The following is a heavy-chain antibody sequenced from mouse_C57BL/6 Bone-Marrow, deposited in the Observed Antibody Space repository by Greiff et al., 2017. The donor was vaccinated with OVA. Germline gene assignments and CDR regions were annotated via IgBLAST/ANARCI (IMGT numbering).Heavy chain of an antibody. Sequence: VQLQQPGAELVKPGASVKLSCKASGYTFTSYWMQWVKQRPGQGLEWIGEIDPSDSYTNYNQKFKGKATLTVDTSSSTAYMQLSSLTSEDSAVYYCASGSSYAWFAYWGQGTLVTVSA. CDR2: IDPSDSYT. J-gene: IGHJ3*01. D-gene: IGHD1-1*01. CDR3: ASGSSYAWFAY. CDR1: GYTFTSYW. V-gene: IGHV1-50*01.